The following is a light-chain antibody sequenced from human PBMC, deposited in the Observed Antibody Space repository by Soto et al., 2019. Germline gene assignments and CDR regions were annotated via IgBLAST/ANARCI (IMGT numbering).Light chain of an antibody. Sequence: EIVLTQSPATLSLSPGERATLSFRASQSVSSFLAWYQQKPGQAPRLLIYDASKRATGIPARFSGSGSGTDFTLTISSLESEDFAVYYCQHRSNWLGTFGPGTKVDI. J-gene: IGKJ3*01. CDR3: QHRSNWLGT. V-gene: IGKV3-11*01. CDR1: QSVSSF. CDR2: DAS.